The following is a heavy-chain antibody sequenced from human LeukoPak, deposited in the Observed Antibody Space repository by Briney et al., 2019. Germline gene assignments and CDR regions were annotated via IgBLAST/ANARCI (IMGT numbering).Heavy chain of an antibody. CDR1: GFTFSSYS. CDR3: ARDRSDGRYYFDY. J-gene: IGHJ4*02. V-gene: IGHV3-48*01. D-gene: IGHD1-26*01. CDR2: ISSSSSTI. Sequence: HPGGSLRLPCAASGFTFSSYSMNWVRQAPGKGLEWVSYISSSSSTIYYADSVKGRFTISRDNAKNSLYLQMNSLRAEDTAVYYCARDRSDGRYYFDYWGQGTLVTVSS.